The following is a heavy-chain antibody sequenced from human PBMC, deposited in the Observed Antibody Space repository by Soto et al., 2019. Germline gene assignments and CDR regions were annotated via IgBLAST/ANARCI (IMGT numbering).Heavy chain of an antibody. CDR3: ARPAYSYAYLSYTDY. D-gene: IGHD3-16*01. CDR2: ICPGDSET. V-gene: IGHV5-51*01. CDR1: GYNFPNHW. J-gene: IGHJ4*02. Sequence: GESLKISCKGSGYNFPNHWIGWVRQMPGKGLEWMAIICPGDSETRYSPSFQGQVTISVDKSISTAYLQWSSLRASDSAMYYCARPAYSYAYLSYTDYWGLGTLVTVSS.